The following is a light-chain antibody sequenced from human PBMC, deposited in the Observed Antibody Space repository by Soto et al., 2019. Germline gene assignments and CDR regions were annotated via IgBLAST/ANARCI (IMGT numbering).Light chain of an antibody. Sequence: EIVMTQSPATLSVSPGGRATLSCRAGQSVSSGYLAWYQQKPGQAPRLLIYGASSRATGIPDRFSGSGSGTDFTLTISRLEPEDFAMYYCQQYGSSPRTFGQGTKVDIK. CDR1: QSVSSGY. V-gene: IGKV3-20*01. J-gene: IGKJ1*01. CDR3: QQYGSSPRT. CDR2: GAS.